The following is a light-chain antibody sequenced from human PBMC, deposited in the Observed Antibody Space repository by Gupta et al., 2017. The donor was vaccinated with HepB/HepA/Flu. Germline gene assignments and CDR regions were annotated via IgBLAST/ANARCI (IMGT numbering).Light chain of an antibody. CDR3: AAWDDGLSGWI. J-gene: IGLJ2*01. Sequence: QSVLTQPPSASGTPGQRVTISCSGSTSNIGFNYISWYQQVPGTAPKVLIYRNNQRPSGVPDRFSGSKSGTSGALAISGLRSEDEADYYCAAWDDGLSGWIFGGGTKVTVL. V-gene: IGLV1-47*01. CDR1: TSNIGFNY. CDR2: RNN.